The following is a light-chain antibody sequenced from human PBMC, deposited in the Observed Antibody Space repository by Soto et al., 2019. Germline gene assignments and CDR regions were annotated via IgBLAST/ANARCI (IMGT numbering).Light chain of an antibody. CDR3: SSFTDTGTVM. J-gene: IGLJ3*02. Sequence: QSALTQPASVSGSPGQSFTISCTGTSSDVGAYHSVSWYQQHPGKAPKLIIFDVSNRPSGVSDRFSGSKSGNTASLTIFGVQAEGGADYYCSSFTDTGTVMFGGGTKVTVL. CDR2: DVS. V-gene: IGLV2-14*03. CDR1: SSDVGAYHS.